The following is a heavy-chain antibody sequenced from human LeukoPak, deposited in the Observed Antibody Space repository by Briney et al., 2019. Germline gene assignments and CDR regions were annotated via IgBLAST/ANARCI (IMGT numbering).Heavy chain of an antibody. CDR1: GGSISSYY. CDR3: ARCNSSSSSEYFQH. Sequence: SETLSLTCTVSGGSISSYYWSWIRQPPGKGLEWIGYIYYSGSTNYNPSLKSRVTISVDTSKNQFSLKLSSVTAADTAVYYCARCNSSSSSEYFQHWGQGTLVTVSS. V-gene: IGHV4-59*01. D-gene: IGHD6-6*01. CDR2: IYYSGST. J-gene: IGHJ1*01.